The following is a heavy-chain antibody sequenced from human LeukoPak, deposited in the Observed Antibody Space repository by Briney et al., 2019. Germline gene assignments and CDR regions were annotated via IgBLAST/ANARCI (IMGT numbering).Heavy chain of an antibody. J-gene: IGHJ6*03. CDR1: GFTFSDYY. CDR3: TTDLQWLVLVGYNYYIDV. V-gene: IGHV3-11*04. D-gene: IGHD6-19*01. Sequence: GGSLRLSCAASGFTFSDYYMSWIRQAPGKGLEWVSYISSSGSTIYYADSVKGRFTISRDNAKNSLYLQMNSLRAEDTAVYYCTTDLQWLVLVGYNYYIDVWGKGTTVIVSS. CDR2: ISSSGSTI.